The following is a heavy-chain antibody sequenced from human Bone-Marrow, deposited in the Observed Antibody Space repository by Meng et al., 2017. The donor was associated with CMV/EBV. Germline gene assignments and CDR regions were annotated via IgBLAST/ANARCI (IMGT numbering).Heavy chain of an antibody. CDR1: GFIFSNYA. V-gene: IGHV3-30-3*01. D-gene: IGHD2/OR15-2a*01. CDR3: ARDLSMSRFVKELTAIAY. J-gene: IGHJ4*02. Sequence: GGSLRLSCAASGFIFSNYAMHWVRQAPGKGLEWVAVISYDGSNEYYADSVKGRFTISRDNSKNTLYLQMNSLTAGDTAVYYCARDLSMSRFVKELTAIAYWGQGTLVTVSS. CDR2: ISYDGSNE.